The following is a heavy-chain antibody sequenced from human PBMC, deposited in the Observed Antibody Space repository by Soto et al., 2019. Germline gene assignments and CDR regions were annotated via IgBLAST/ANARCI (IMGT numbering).Heavy chain of an antibody. D-gene: IGHD5-18*01. Sequence: GGSLRLSCAASGFTFSSYGMHWVRQAPGKGLEWVAVIWYDGSNKYYADSVKGRFTISRDNSKNTLYLQMNSLRAEDTAVYYCAREINTATTRGNFDYWGQGTLVTVSS. CDR2: IWYDGSNK. V-gene: IGHV3-33*01. CDR3: AREINTATTRGNFDY. CDR1: GFTFSSYG. J-gene: IGHJ4*02.